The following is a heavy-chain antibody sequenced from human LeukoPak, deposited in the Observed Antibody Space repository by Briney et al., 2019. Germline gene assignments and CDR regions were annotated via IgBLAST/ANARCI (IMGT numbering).Heavy chain of an antibody. D-gene: IGHD6-19*01. CDR3: ASTLYSSGWYVLDAFDI. CDR2: INHSGST. J-gene: IGHJ3*02. Sequence: SETLSLTCAVYGGSFSGYYRSWIRQPPGKGLEWIGEINHSGSTNYNPSLKSRVTISVDTSKNQFSLKLSSVTAADTAVYYCASTLYSSGWYVLDAFDIWGQGTMVTVSS. CDR1: GGSFSGYY. V-gene: IGHV4-34*01.